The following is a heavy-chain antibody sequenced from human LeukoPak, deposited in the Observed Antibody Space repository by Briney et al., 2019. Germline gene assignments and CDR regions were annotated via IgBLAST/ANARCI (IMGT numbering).Heavy chain of an antibody. CDR3: ARITGTTFMDY. D-gene: IGHD1-7*01. CDR1: GGSFSGYY. Sequence: PSETLSLTCAVYGGSFSGYYWSWIRQPPGKGLEWIGEINHSGSTNYNPSLKSRVTLSVDASKNQFSLKLSSVTAADTGVYYCARITGTTFMDYWGQGTLVTVSS. CDR2: INHSGST. V-gene: IGHV4-34*01. J-gene: IGHJ4*02.